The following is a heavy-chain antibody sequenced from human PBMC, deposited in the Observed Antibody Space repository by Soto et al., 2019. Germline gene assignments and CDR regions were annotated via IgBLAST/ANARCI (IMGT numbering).Heavy chain of an antibody. D-gene: IGHD5-18*01. CDR3: ASGDTAMGTFDY. V-gene: IGHV1-46*01. Sequence: QVQLVQSGAEVKKPGASVKVSCKASGYTFTSYYMHWVRQAPGQGLEWMGIINPSGGSTSYAQKFPGRXFMIRXXSTSTVYMELSSLRSEDTAVYYCASGDTAMGTFDYWGQGTLVTVSS. CDR2: INPSGGST. CDR1: GYTFTSYY. J-gene: IGHJ4*02.